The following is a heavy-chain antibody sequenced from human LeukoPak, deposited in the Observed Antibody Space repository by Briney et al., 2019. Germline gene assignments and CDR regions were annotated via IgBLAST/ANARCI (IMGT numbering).Heavy chain of an antibody. D-gene: IGHD3-16*02. CDR1: GYTFTSYG. Sequence: ASVKVSCKASGYTFTSYGISWVRQATGQGLEWMGWMNPNSGNTGYAQKFQGRVTMTRNTSISTAYMELSSLRSEDTAVYYCARVSAGRRKRDIGYWGQGTLVTVSS. CDR3: ARVSAGRRKRDIGY. V-gene: IGHV1-8*02. J-gene: IGHJ4*02. CDR2: MNPNSGNT.